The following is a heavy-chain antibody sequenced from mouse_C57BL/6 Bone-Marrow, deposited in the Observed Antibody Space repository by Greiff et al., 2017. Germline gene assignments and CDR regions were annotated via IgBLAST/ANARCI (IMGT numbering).Heavy chain of an antibody. CDR2: IYPRSGNT. CDR1: GYTFTSYG. Sequence: VKLQESGAELARPGASVKLSCKASGYTFTSYGISWVKQRTGQGLEWIGEIYPRSGNTYYNEKFKGKATLTADKSSSTAYMELRSLTSEDSAVYFCARDDGYPLYYYAMDYWGQGTSVTVSS. V-gene: IGHV1-81*01. CDR3: ARDDGYPLYYYAMDY. D-gene: IGHD2-3*01. J-gene: IGHJ4*01.